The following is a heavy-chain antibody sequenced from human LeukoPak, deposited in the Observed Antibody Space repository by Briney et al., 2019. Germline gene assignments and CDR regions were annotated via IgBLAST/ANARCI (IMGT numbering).Heavy chain of an antibody. V-gene: IGHV3-48*03. CDR3: ARLSYCSSTSCYPDFDY. CDR1: GFTFSSYE. J-gene: IGHJ4*02. Sequence: GGSLRLSCAAPGFTFSSYEMNWVRQAPGKGLEWVSYISSSGSTIYYADSVKGRFTITRDNAKNSLYLQMNSLRAEDTAVYYCARLSYCSSTSCYPDFDYWGQGTLVTVSS. D-gene: IGHD2-2*01. CDR2: ISSSGSTI.